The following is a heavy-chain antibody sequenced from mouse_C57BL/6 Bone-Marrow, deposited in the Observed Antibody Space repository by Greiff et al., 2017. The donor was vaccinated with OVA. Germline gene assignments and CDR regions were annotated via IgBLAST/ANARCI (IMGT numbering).Heavy chain of an antibody. J-gene: IGHJ1*03. D-gene: IGHD1-1*01. Sequence: QVQLQQPGAELVMPGASVKLSCKASGYTFTSYWMHWVKQRPGQGLEWIGEIDPSDSYTNYNQKFKGKSTLTVDKSSSTAYMQLSSLTSEDSAVYYCARRFITTVVAKYWYFEVWGTGTTVTVSS. CDR1: GYTFTSYW. CDR2: IDPSDSYT. CDR3: ARRFITTVVAKYWYFEV. V-gene: IGHV1-69*01.